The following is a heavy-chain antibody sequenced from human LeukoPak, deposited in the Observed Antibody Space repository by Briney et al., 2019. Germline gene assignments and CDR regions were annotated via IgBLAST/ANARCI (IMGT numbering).Heavy chain of an antibody. D-gene: IGHD1-1*01. J-gene: IGHJ4*02. V-gene: IGHV5-51*01. CDR3: ARRMPTTTGFDY. Sequence: GESLHISCNGAGYRFSSYWIAWVRQMPGKGLEWMGIISPGDSKTRTSSSSQGQVTISAEKSTSTAYLQWSSLNASDTPMYYCARRMPTTTGFDYWGQGTLVTVSS. CDR2: ISPGDSKT. CDR1: GYRFSSYW.